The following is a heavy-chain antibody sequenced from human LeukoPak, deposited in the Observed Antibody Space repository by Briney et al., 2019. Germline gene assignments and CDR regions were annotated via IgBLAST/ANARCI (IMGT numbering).Heavy chain of an antibody. CDR2: IYYSGST. D-gene: IGHD3-10*02. CDR3: ARAAMFVDY. CDR1: GGSISSYY. V-gene: IGHV4-59*01. J-gene: IGHJ4*02. Sequence: SETLSLTCTVSGGSISSYYWSWIRQPPGKGLEWIGYIYYSGSTNYNPSLKSRVTISVDTSKNQFSLKLSSVTAADTAVYYCARAAMFVDYWGQGTLVTVSS.